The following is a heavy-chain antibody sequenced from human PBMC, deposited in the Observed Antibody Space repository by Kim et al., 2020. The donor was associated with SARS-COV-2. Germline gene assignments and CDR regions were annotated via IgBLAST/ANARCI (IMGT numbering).Heavy chain of an antibody. CDR3: AKDYRFWSGYCDY. CDR1: GFTFSAYG. V-gene: IGHV3-30*18. D-gene: IGHD3-3*01. CDR2: ISYDGSRE. Sequence: GGYLRLSCAASGFTFSAYGMHWVRQAPGKGLEWVAIISYDGSREYYVDSVKGRFTISRDNSKNTLYLQMNSLRAEDMAVYYCAKDYRFWSGYCDYWGQGILVTVSS. J-gene: IGHJ4*02.